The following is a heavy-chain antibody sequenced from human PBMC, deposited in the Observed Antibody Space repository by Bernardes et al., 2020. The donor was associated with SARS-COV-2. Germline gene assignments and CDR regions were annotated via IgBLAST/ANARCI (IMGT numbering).Heavy chain of an antibody. V-gene: IGHV3-21*01. D-gene: IGHD6-19*01. CDR2: ISSSSYI. J-gene: IGHJ4*02. CDR1: GFTFSSYS. Sequence: GGSLRLSCAASGFTFSSYSMNWVRQAPGKGLEWVSSISSSSYIYYADSVKGRFTISRDNAKNSLYLQMNSLRAEDTAVYYCARLLLVAGTGGYYFDYWGQGTLVTVSS. CDR3: ARLLLVAGTGGYYFDY.